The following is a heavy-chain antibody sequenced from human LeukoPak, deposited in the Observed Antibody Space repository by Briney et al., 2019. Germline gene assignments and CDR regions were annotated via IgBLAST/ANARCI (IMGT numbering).Heavy chain of an antibody. CDR2: ISGGGGST. CDR1: GFTFSTYA. Sequence: PGGSLRLSCAASGFTFSTYAMSWARQAPGKGLEWVSGISGGGGSTSYADSVKGRFTISRDNSRNTLYLQMNSLRAEDTAVYYCAKEQVYSSVYGSLFDYWGQGTLVTVSS. D-gene: IGHD6-19*01. J-gene: IGHJ4*02. V-gene: IGHV3-23*01. CDR3: AKEQVYSSVYGSLFDY.